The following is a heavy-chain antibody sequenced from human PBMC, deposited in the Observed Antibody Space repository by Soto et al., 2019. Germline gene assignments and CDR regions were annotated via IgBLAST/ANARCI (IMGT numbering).Heavy chain of an antibody. CDR3: ARGEYSNSPPHLDY. V-gene: IGHV1-46*01. CDR2: INPSGGST. CDR1: GYTFTSYY. J-gene: IGHJ4*02. D-gene: IGHD6-6*01. Sequence: QVQLVQSGAEVKKPGASVKVSCKAFGYTFTSYYMHWVRQAPGQVLEWMGIINPSGGSTSYAQKCQGRVNMTRDTSTSTVYIELSSLRSEDTAVYYCARGEYSNSPPHLDYWGQGNLVSVSS.